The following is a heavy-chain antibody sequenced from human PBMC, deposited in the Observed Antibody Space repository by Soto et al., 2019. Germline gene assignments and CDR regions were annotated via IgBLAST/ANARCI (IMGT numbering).Heavy chain of an antibody. V-gene: IGHV3-33*01. CDR1: GFTFSSCG. CDR3: ARDGDSSGHYSQFDY. D-gene: IGHD3-22*01. J-gene: IGHJ4*02. Sequence: QVQVEESGGGVVQAGRSLRLSCAASGFTFSSCGMHWVRQAPGKGLEWVAVMWSDGSNKYYADSVKGRFTISRDNSKNTLSLQMNSLRAEDTAVYYCARDGDSSGHYSQFDYWGQGTLVTVPS. CDR2: MWSDGSNK.